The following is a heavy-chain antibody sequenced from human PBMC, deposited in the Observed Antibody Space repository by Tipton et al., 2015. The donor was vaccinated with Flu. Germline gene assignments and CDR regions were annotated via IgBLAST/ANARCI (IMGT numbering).Heavy chain of an antibody. J-gene: IGHJ1*01. CDR1: GDSISSSSYF. CDR2: IYYSGST. Sequence: TLSLTCTVSGDSISSSSYFWGWIRQPPGKGLEWIGSIYYSGSTFYNPSLKSRVSISVDTSKNQLSMKLSFVTAADTAVYYCARHGERVCSVTSCSRGYFQHWGQGTLVTVSS. V-gene: IGHV4-39*01. D-gene: IGHD2-2*01. CDR3: ARHGERVCSVTSCSRGYFQH.